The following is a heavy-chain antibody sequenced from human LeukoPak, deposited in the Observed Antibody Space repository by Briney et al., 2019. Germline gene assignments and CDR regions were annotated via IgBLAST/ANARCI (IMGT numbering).Heavy chain of an antibody. CDR3: AREIEGLDY. CDR2: ISSSSSYI. D-gene: IGHD3-22*01. CDR1: GFTFSTFA. J-gene: IGHJ4*02. Sequence: GGSLRLSCAASGFTFSTFAMIWVRQAPGKGLEWVSSISSSSSYIYYADSVKGRFTISRDNAKNSLYLQMNSLRAEDTAVYYCAREIEGLDYWGQGTLVTVSS. V-gene: IGHV3-21*01.